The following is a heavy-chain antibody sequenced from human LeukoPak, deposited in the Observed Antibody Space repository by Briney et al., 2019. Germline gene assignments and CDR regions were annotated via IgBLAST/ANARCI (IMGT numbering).Heavy chain of an antibody. D-gene: IGHD4-17*01. J-gene: IGHJ6*03. CDR3: ARDLSTVTYYYYYYMDV. V-gene: IGHV1-18*01. CDR2: ISAYNGKT. CDR1: GYTFTNYG. Sequence: GASVKVSCKASGYTFTNYGISWVRQAPGQGLEWMGWISAYNGKTNYAQKLQGRVTMTTDTSTSTAYMELRSLRSDDTAVYYCARDLSTVTYYYYYYMDVWGKGTTVTISS.